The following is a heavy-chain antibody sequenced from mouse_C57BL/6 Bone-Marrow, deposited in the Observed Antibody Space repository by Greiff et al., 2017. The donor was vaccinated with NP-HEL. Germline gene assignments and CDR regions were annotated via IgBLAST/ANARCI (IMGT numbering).Heavy chain of an antibody. CDR3: ARREIYYGWDWFAY. CDR1: GFTFSDYY. J-gene: IGHJ3*01. CDR2: ISNGGGST. Sequence: EVMLVESGGGLVQPGGSLKLSCAASGFTFSDYYMYWVRQTPEKRLEWVAYISNGGGSTYYPDTVKGRFTISRDNAKNTLYLQMSRLKSEDTAMYYCARREIYYGWDWFAYWGQGTLVTVSA. V-gene: IGHV5-12*01. D-gene: IGHD2-2*01.